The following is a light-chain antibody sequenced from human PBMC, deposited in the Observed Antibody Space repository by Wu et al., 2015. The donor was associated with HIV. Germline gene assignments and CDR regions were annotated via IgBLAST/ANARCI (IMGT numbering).Light chain of an antibody. V-gene: IGKV3-11*01. CDR2: EAS. J-gene: IGKJ4*01. CDR1: QSVSTY. Sequence: EIVLTQSPATLSLSPGERATLSCRASQSVSTYLGWYQQKPGQAPRLLIYEASNRATGIPARFSGSGSGTDFTLTISSLEPEDFAVYYCQQRSNWPLTFGGGTKGEIK. CDR3: QQRSNWPLT.